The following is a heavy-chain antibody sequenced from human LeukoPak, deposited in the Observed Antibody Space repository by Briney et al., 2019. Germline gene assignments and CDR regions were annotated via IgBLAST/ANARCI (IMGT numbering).Heavy chain of an antibody. V-gene: IGHV4-59*01. Sequence: PSETLSLTCTVSGGSISSYYWSWIRQPPGKGLGWIGDIYYSGSTNYNPSLKSRVTISVDTSKNQFSLKLSSVTAADTAVYYCAREGYYYGSGIDYYYYYYMDVWGKGTTVTVSS. CDR1: GGSISSYY. J-gene: IGHJ6*03. D-gene: IGHD3-10*01. CDR3: AREGYYYGSGIDYYYYYYMDV. CDR2: IYYSGST.